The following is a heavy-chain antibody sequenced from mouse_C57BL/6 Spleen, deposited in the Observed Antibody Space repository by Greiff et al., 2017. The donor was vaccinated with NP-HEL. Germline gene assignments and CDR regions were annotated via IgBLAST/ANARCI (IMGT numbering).Heavy chain of an antibody. J-gene: IGHJ2*01. CDR1: GYSFSSYW. D-gene: IGHD1-1*01. CDR2: IHPNSGST. V-gene: IGHV1-64*01. Sequence: QVQLQQPGPELAKPGASVKLSCKASGYSFSSYWMHWVKQRPGQGLEWIGMIHPNSGSTNYNEKFKSKATLTVDKSSSTAYMQLDNLASEDSAVYYCAGVATVYFDYWGQGTTLTVSS. CDR3: AGVATVYFDY.